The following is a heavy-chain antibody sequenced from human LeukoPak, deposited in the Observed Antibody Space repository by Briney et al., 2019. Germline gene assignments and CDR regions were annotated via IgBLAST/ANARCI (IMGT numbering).Heavy chain of an antibody. CDR2: IYYSGST. J-gene: IGHJ4*02. CDR1: GGSINSSTYY. V-gene: IGHV4-39*01. Sequence: SETLSLTCTVSGGSINSSTYYWGCLRQPPVKGLEWIGTIYYSGSTYYNPSLKSRVTMSVDTSKNQFSLRLTSVIAADTAVYYCASHLWDYQYGSGDYFDSWGQGTLVTVSS. D-gene: IGHD3-10*01. CDR3: ASHLWDYQYGSGDYFDS.